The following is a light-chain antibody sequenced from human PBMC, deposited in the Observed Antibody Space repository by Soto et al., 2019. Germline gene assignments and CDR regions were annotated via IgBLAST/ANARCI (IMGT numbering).Light chain of an antibody. J-gene: IGKJ5*01. V-gene: IGKV3-11*01. CDR3: QHRGNWPLIT. CDR2: DAS. Sequence: EIVLPQSPAPLSLSPGERATLSCRASQSVSSYLAWYQQKPGQAPRLLIYDASNRATGIPARFSGSGSGTDFTLTISSLEPEDFALYFCQHRGNWPLITFGQGTRLEIK. CDR1: QSVSSY.